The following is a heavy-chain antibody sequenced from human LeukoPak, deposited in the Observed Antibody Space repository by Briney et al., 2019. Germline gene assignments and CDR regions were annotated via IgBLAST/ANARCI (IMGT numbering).Heavy chain of an antibody. J-gene: IGHJ4*02. CDR2: ISGSGGNT. V-gene: IGHV3-23*01. CDR1: GFTFSSYA. CDR3: AKDQYGGNPQYYFDY. Sequence: GGSLRLSWAASGFTFSSYAMSWVRQAPGKGLDWVSAISGSGGNTYYADSVKGRFTISRDNSKNTLYLQMNSLRAEDTAVYYCAKDQYGGNPQYYFDYWGQGTLVTVSS. D-gene: IGHD4-23*01.